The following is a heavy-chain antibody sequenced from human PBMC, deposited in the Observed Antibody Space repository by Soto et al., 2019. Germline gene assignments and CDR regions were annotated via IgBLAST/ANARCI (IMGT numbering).Heavy chain of an antibody. CDR2: IKPDGSEE. V-gene: IGHV3-7*05. J-gene: IGHJ4*02. CDR1: GSTFSKDW. CDR3: ARDGSFFNDFDY. D-gene: IGHD3-10*01. Sequence: GGSLRLSCTASGSTFSKDWMTWVRQAPGQGLEWVASIKPDGSEENYVDSVKGRFIISRDNAKNSVFLQMNSLRAEDTAVYYCARDGSFFNDFDYWGQGTLVTVSS.